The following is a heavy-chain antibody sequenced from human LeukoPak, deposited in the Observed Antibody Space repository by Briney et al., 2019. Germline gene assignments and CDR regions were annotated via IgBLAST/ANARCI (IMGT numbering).Heavy chain of an antibody. Sequence: SETLSLTCTVSGGSMSTYYWSWIRQPPGKGPEWIGYIYDNGYTHYNPSLKSRVSISLDTSKSQFSLNLSSVTAADTAVYYCARRAFGGLIAANWFDPWGRGTLVTVSS. J-gene: IGHJ5*02. CDR2: IYDNGYT. V-gene: IGHV4-59*08. CDR3: ARRAFGGLIAANWFDP. CDR1: GGSMSTYY. D-gene: IGHD3-16*02.